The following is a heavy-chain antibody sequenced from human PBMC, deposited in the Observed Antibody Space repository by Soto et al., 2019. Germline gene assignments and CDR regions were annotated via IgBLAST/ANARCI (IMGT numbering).Heavy chain of an antibody. CDR3: ARREGDPTYYYRSGSYSHFDY. V-gene: IGHV4-34*01. CDR2: INHSGST. D-gene: IGHD3-10*01. CDR1: GRSFSGYY. J-gene: IGHJ4*02. Sequence: PSETLSLTCAVYGRSFSGYYWTWLLQPPGKGLEWIGEINHSGSTNYNPSLMGRVTISVDTSKNQFSLKVSSVTAADTAVYYCARREGDPTYYYRSGSYSHFDYWGQGTLVTDSS.